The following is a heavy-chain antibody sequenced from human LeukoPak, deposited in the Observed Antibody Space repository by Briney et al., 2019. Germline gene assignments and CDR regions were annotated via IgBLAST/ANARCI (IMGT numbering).Heavy chain of an antibody. D-gene: IGHD3-16*01. V-gene: IGHV3-21*01. Sequence: GGSLRLSCAASGFTFSSYSMNCVRQAPGKGLEWVSSISSSSSYIYSADSVKGRFTISRDNAKNSLYLQMNSLRAEDTAVYYCARDQVYTSLSAFGIWGQGTKVTVSS. CDR2: ISSSSSYI. J-gene: IGHJ3*02. CDR1: GFTFSSYS. CDR3: ARDQVYTSLSAFGI.